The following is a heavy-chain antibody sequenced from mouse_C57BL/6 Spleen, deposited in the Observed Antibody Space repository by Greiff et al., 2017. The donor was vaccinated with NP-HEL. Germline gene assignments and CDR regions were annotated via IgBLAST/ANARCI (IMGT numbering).Heavy chain of an antibody. J-gene: IGHJ3*01. V-gene: IGHV1-74*01. CDR1: VSPFPLYC. CDR3: AIEDYGPFAY. Sequence: VQLQQPGAELVKPGSSLPVSFPASVSPFPLYCLPFLPPIPFPGLEWIGRIHPSDSDTNYNQKFKGKATLTVDKSSSTAYMQLSSLTSEDSAVYYCAIEDYGPFAYWGQGTLVTVSA. CDR2: IHPSDSDT. D-gene: IGHD2-4*01.